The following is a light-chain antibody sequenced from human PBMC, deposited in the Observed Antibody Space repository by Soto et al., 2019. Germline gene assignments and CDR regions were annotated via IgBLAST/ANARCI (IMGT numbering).Light chain of an antibody. J-gene: IGKJ1*01. V-gene: IGKV1-5*03. Sequence: DNQMSQSPSTLSASVGDRVTITCRASQSISNRLAWYQQKPGKAPKLLIYRASFLENGVPSRFRGSGSGTDFTLTISSLLPDDFATYYCQQYIVYSGTFGQGTKVEIK. CDR3: QQYIVYSGT. CDR1: QSISNR. CDR2: RAS.